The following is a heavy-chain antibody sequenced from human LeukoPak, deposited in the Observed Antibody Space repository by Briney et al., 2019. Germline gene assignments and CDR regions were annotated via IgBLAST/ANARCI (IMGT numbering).Heavy chain of an antibody. Sequence: SVTVSCKASEYTFTNYYIHWVRQAPGQGLEWMGGIIPIFGTANYAQKFQGRVTITADESTSTAYMELSSLRSEDTAVYYCARASSGWYYFDYWGQGTLVTVSS. CDR1: EYTFTNYY. CDR3: ARASSGWYYFDY. V-gene: IGHV1-69*13. D-gene: IGHD6-19*01. J-gene: IGHJ4*02. CDR2: IIPIFGTA.